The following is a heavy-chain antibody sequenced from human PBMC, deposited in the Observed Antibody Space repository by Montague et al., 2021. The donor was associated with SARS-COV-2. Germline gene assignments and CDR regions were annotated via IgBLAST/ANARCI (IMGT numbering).Heavy chain of an antibody. J-gene: IGHJ4*02. CDR3: VRSVGRRGTLYSSGWSKYPFDF. D-gene: IGHD6-19*01. V-gene: IGHV4-34*01. CDR1: GSWFTGAD. CDR2: FCLKKIT. Sequence: SETLSLTCSGFGSWFTGADWKWIRLHPRHDREWYGVFCLKKITKYNPSLNSRVTLSVDTSRNQFSLKLNSVAAADTAMYYCVRSVGRRGTLYSSGWSKYPFDFWGQGTLVTVSS.